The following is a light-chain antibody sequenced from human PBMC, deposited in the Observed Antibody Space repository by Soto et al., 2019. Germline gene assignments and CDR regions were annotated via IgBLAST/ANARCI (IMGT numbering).Light chain of an antibody. Sequence: EIVMTQSPATLSVSPGERATLSCRASQSVSSNLAWYQQKPGQAPRLLIYGATTTATVIPARFSGSGSVTEFTLTISSLQSEDFAVYYCQQYNNWPKTFGQGTKVEIK. J-gene: IGKJ1*01. V-gene: IGKV3-15*01. CDR3: QQYNNWPKT. CDR2: GAT. CDR1: QSVSSN.